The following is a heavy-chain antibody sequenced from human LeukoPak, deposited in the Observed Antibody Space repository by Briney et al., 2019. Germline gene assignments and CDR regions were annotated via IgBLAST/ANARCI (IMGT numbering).Heavy chain of an antibody. CDR2: IYSGGST. Sequence: GGSLRLSCTVSGFTVSSDSMSWVRQAPGKGLEWVSFIYSGGSTHYSDSVKGRFTISRDNAKNSLYLQMTSLRAEDTAVYYCARHQPDDYSGYHWGQGTLVTVSS. J-gene: IGHJ5*02. V-gene: IGHV3-66*04. CDR1: GFTVSSDS. D-gene: IGHD3-22*01. CDR3: ARHQPDDYSGYH.